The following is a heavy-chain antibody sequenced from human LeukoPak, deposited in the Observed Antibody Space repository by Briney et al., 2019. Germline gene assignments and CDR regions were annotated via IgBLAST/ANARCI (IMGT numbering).Heavy chain of an antibody. CDR1: GYTLTSYY. J-gene: IGHJ6*02. CDR2: INPSGGST. V-gene: IGHV1-46*01. CDR3: AREWVSGYYYGMDV. Sequence: ASVKVSCKVSGYTLTSYYMHWVRQAPGQGLEWMGIINPSGGSTSSAQKFQGRATMTRDTSTSTVYMELSSPRSEDTAVYYCAREWVSGYYYGMDVWGQGTTVTVSS. D-gene: IGHD1-26*01.